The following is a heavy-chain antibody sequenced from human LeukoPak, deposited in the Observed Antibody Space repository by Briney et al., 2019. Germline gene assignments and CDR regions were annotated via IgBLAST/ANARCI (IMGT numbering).Heavy chain of an antibody. J-gene: IGHJ3*02. CDR2: IYYSGST. V-gene: IGHV4-59*01. D-gene: IGHD2-15*01. CDR1: GGSISSYY. CDR3: ARKNSWGVAFDI. Sequence: SETLSLTCTVSGGSISSYYWSWIRQPPGKGLEWIGYIYYSGSTNYNPSLKSRVTISVDTSKNQFSLKLSSVTAADTAVYYCARKNSWGVAFDIWGQGTMVTVAS.